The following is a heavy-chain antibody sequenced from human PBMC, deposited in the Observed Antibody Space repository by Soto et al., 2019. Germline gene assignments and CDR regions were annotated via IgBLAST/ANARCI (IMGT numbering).Heavy chain of an antibody. J-gene: IGHJ6*02. Sequence: SGPTLVNPTQTLTLTCTFSGFSLSTSGMCVSWIRQPPGKALEWLARIDWDDDKYYSISLKTRLTISKDTSKNQVVLTMTNMDPVDTATYYCARSQASYGPLDYSGMDGWGQGTTVTVS. CDR3: ARSQASYGPLDYSGMDG. D-gene: IGHD5-18*01. CDR1: GFSLSTSGMC. CDR2: IDWDDDK. V-gene: IGHV2-70*11.